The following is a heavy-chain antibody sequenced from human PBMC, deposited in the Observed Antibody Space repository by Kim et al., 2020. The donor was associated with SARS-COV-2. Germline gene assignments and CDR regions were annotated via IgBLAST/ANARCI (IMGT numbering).Heavy chain of an antibody. CDR3: ARGFWDDSSGYFGY. J-gene: IGHJ4*02. D-gene: IGHD3-22*01. V-gene: IGHV1-46*01. Sequence: RKFQGRVTMTRETSTSTVYMELSSLRSEDTAVYYCARGFWDDSSGYFGYWGQGTLVTVSS.